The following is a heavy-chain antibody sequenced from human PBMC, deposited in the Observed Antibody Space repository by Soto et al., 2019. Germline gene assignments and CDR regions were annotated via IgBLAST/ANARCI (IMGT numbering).Heavy chain of an antibody. CDR3: AKMSDFWSGSPTYHFDY. CDR1: GFTFSSYA. Sequence: VQLVESGGGVVQPGRSLRLSCAASGFTFSSYAMSWVRQAPGKGLEWVSVISGSGSSTYYADSVKGRFTISRDNSKKTLYVQMNSLRAEDTAVYYCAKMSDFWSGSPTYHFDYWGQGTQVTVSS. CDR2: ISGSGSST. D-gene: IGHD3-3*01. J-gene: IGHJ4*02. V-gene: IGHV3-23*04.